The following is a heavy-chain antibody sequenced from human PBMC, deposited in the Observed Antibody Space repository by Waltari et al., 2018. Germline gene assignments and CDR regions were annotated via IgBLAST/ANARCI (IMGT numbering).Heavy chain of an antibody. CDR2: IYYSGST. D-gene: IGHD6-19*01. CDR1: GGSISSYY. J-gene: IGHJ4*02. V-gene: IGHV4-59*01. CDR3: ARGGGWHDY. Sequence: QVQLQESGPGLVKPSETLSPTCTVSGGSISSYYWSWIRQPPGKGLEWIGYIYYSGSTNYNPSLKSRVTISVDTSKNQFSLKLSSVTAADTAVYYCARGGGWHDYWGQGTLVTVSS.